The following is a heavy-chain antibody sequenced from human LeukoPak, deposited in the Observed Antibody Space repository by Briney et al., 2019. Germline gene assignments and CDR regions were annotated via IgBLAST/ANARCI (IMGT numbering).Heavy chain of an antibody. J-gene: IGHJ5*02. CDR1: GFMFTSYW. CDR3: ARVVVSTTNRFDP. V-gene: IGHV3-7*05. CDR2: INHDGSEK. Sequence: PGGSLRLSCAASGFMFTSYWMSWVRQAPGKGLEGVTSINHDGSEKYYVDSVKGRFTISRDNAKNSLYLQMNSLRAEDTAVYHCARVVVSTTNRFDPWGQGTLVTVSS. D-gene: IGHD5/OR15-5a*01.